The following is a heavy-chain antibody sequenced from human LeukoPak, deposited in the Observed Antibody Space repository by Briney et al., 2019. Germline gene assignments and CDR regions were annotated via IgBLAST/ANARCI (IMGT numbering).Heavy chain of an antibody. CDR2: ISSSSSTI. Sequence: GGSLRLSCAASGFTFSSYSMNWVRQAPGKGLEWVSYISSSSSTIYYADSVKGRFTISRDNAKNSLYLQMNSLRAEDTAVYYCARDRTDWGPDWYFDLWGRGTLVTVSS. V-gene: IGHV3-48*04. CDR1: GFTFSSYS. J-gene: IGHJ2*01. D-gene: IGHD7-27*01. CDR3: ARDRTDWGPDWYFDL.